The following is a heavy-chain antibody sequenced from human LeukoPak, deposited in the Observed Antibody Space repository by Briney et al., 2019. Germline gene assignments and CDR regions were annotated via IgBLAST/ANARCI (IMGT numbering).Heavy chain of an antibody. D-gene: IGHD3-3*01. CDR2: ISYDGSNK. V-gene: IGHV3-30*18. CDR3: AKGGLYDFWSGYYEKEIFDY. Sequence: GGSLRLSCAASGFTFSSYGMHWVRQAPGKGLEWVAVISYDGSNKYYADSVKGRFTISRDNSKNTLYLQMNSLRAEDTAVYYCAKGGLYDFWSGYYEKEIFDYWGQGTLVTVSS. J-gene: IGHJ4*02. CDR1: GFTFSSYG.